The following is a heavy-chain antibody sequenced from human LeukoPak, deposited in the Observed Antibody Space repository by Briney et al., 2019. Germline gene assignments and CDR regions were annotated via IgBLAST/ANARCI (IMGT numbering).Heavy chain of an antibody. J-gene: IGHJ6*04. CDR1: GGTFSSYA. D-gene: IGHD3-22*01. Sequence: SVKVSCKASGGTFSSYAISWVRQAPGQGLEWMGGIIPIFGTANYAQKFQGRVTMTRDMSTTTDYMELSSLRSEDTAVYYCAKDGGNYYDTDGNYLMRSYMDVWGKGTTVTVSS. CDR3: AKDGGNYYDTDGNYLMRSYMDV. CDR2: IIPIFGTA. V-gene: IGHV1-69*05.